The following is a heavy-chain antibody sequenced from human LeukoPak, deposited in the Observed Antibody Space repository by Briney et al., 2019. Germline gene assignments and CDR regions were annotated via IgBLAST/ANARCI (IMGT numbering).Heavy chain of an antibody. CDR1: GFTFSSYD. CDR2: ISSGSSFI. J-gene: IGHJ4*02. D-gene: IGHD5-18*01. CDR3: ATSSYGLY. Sequence: PGGSLRLSCAASGFTFSSYDMKWVRQAPGKGLEWGSSISSGSSFIYYADSVKGRFTISRDNAKNSLYLQMNSLRAEDTAVYYCATSSYGLYWGQGTLVTVSS. V-gene: IGHV3-21*01.